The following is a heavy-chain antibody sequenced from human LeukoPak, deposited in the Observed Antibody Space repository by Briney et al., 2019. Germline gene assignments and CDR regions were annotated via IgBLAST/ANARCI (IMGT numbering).Heavy chain of an antibody. V-gene: IGHV1-3*01. CDR2: INAGNGNT. CDR1: GYTFTSYA. Sequence: ASVKVSCKASGYTFTSYAMHWVRQAPGQRLEWMGWINAGNGNTKYSQKFQGRVTITGDTSASTAYMELSSLRSEDTAVYYCARDFEVVATGSWFDPWGQGTLVTVSS. CDR3: ARDFEVVATGSWFDP. J-gene: IGHJ5*02. D-gene: IGHD5-12*01.